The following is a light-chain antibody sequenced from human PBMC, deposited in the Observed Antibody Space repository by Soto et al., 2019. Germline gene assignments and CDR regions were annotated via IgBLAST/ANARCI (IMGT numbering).Light chain of an antibody. CDR3: LLSYSGARV. CDR2: DTS. CDR1: TGAVTSGHY. V-gene: IGLV7-46*01. J-gene: IGLJ3*02. Sequence: QAVVTQEPSLTVSPGGTVTLTCGSSTGAVTSGHYPYWFQQKPGQAPRTLLYDTSNKHSWTPARFSGSLLGGKAALTLSGAQPEDEAEYYGLLSYSGARVFGGGTKLTVL.